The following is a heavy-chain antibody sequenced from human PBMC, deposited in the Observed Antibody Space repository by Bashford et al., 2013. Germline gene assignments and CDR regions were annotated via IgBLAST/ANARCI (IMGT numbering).Heavy chain of an antibody. Sequence: SETLSLTCTVSGGSISSQIYYWNWIRQLPGRGLEWIGYIYYTGSTQYNPSLESRMAISIDTSKNQFSLNLTSVTAADTAVYYCARVLWESRGYYRLDFWGQGTLVTVSS. CDR1: GGSISSQIYY. D-gene: IGHD3-22*01. CDR2: IYYTGST. CDR3: ARVLWESRGYYRLDF. V-gene: IGHV4-31*03. J-gene: IGHJ4*02.